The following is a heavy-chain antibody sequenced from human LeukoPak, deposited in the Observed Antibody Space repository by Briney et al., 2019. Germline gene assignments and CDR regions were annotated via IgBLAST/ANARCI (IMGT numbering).Heavy chain of an antibody. Sequence: GGSLRLSCAASGFTFSSYGMHWVRQAPGKGLEWVAIISYDGSNKYYADSVKGRFTISRDNSKNTLYLQMNSLRSEGTAVYYCAKEAWRRGYYYYYYMDVWGKGTTVIVSS. CDR3: AKEAWRRGYYYYYYMDV. D-gene: IGHD1-1*01. V-gene: IGHV3-30*18. J-gene: IGHJ6*03. CDR2: ISYDGSNK. CDR1: GFTFSSYG.